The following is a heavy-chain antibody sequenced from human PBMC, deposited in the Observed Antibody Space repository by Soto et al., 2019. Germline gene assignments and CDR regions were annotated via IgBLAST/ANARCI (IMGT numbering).Heavy chain of an antibody. CDR2: IYYSGST. V-gene: IGHV4-31*03. CDR1: SGSISSGGYY. CDR3: AREESGGSTSYFDF. Sequence: QVQLQESGPGLVKPSQTLSLTCTVSSGSISSGGYYWSWIRQHPGKGLEWIGDIYYSGSTYYNPSLKSRVTISIDTSKNQFSLKLSSVTAADTAVYSCAREESGGSTSYFDFWGQGTLVTVSS. D-gene: IGHD3-10*01. J-gene: IGHJ4*02.